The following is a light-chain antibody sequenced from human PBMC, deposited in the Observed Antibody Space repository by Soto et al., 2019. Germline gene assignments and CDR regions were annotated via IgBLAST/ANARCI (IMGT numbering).Light chain of an antibody. V-gene: IGLV2-14*03. J-gene: IGLJ1*01. CDR1: SSDVGGYNY. CDR3: NSYTSSSTYV. CDR2: DVS. Sequence: QSVLTQPASVSGSPGQSITISCTGTSSDVGGYNYVSWYQHHPGKAPKLMIYDVSNRPSGVSNRFSGSKSGNTASLTISALQAEYEADYYCNSYTSSSTYVFGTGTKVTVL.